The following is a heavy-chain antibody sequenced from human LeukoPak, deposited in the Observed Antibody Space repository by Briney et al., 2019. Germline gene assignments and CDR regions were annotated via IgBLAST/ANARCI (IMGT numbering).Heavy chain of an antibody. Sequence: GGSLRLSCTASGFTFGDYAMSWVRQAPGKGLEWVGFIRSKAYGGTTEYAASVKGRFTISRDDSKSIAYLQMNSLKTEDTAVYYCTGYYDSSSYYIVDYGGQGTLVTVSS. V-gene: IGHV3-49*04. D-gene: IGHD3-22*01. CDR1: GFTFGDYA. J-gene: IGHJ4*02. CDR3: TGYYDSSSYYIVDY. CDR2: IRSKAYGGTT.